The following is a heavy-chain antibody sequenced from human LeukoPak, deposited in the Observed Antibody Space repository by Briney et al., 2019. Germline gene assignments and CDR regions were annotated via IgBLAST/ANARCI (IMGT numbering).Heavy chain of an antibody. CDR1: GGSFSSSSYY. D-gene: IGHD1-26*01. J-gene: IGHJ5*02. V-gene: IGHV4-39*07. CDR3: ARRSGSRSYMEKTPFAP. CDR2: IYYSGST. Sequence: SETLSLTCAVYGGSFSSSSYYWGWIRQPPGKGLEWIGSIYYSGSTYYNPSLKSRVTISVDTSKNQFSLKLSSVTAADTAVYYCARRSGSRSYMEKTPFAPWGQGTLVTVSS.